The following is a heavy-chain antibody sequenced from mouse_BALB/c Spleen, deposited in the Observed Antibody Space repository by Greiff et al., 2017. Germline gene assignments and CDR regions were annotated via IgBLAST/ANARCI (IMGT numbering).Heavy chain of an antibody. D-gene: IGHD2-14*01. CDR3: ARYDGGYAMDY. J-gene: IGHJ4*01. CDR2: ISSGSSTI. CDR1: GFTFSSFG. V-gene: IGHV5-17*02. Sequence: EVQGVESGGGLVQPGGSRKLSCAASGFTFSSFGMHWVRQAPEKGLEWVAYISSGSSTIYYADTVKGRFTISRDNPKNTLFLQMTSLRSEDTAMYYCARYDGGYAMDYWGQGTSVTVSS.